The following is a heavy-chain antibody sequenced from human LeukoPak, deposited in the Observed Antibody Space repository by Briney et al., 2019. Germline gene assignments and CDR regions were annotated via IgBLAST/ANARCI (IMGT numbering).Heavy chain of an antibody. J-gene: IGHJ4*02. CDR2: ISWNSGSI. V-gene: IGHV3-9*01. CDR3: AKTHYYDSSGYYFDY. CDR1: GFTFDDCA. Sequence: PGRSLRLSCAASGFTFDDCAMHWVRQAPGKGLEWVSGISWNSGSIGYADSVKGRFTISRDNAKNSLYLQMNSLRAEDTALYYCAKTHYYDSSGYYFDYWGQGTLVTVSS. D-gene: IGHD3-22*01.